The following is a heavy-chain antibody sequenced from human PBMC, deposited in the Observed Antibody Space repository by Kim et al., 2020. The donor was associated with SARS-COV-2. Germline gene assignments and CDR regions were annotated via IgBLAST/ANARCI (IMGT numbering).Heavy chain of an antibody. D-gene: IGHD3-10*01. J-gene: IGHJ3*02. Sequence: SPTFPGRVPITRDTSASTAYMELSSLRSEDTAVYYCASNRGRFGDDAFDIWGQGTMVTVSS. V-gene: IGHV1-3*01. CDR3: ASNRGRFGDDAFDI.